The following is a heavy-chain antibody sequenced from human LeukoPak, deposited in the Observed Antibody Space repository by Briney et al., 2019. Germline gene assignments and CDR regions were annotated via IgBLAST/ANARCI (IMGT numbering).Heavy chain of an antibody. CDR3: ARHYYGSGSILYYGMDV. Sequence: SVKVSCKASGGTFSSYAISWVRQAPGQGLEWMGLIIPIFGTANYAQKFQGGVTITADESTSTAHMELSSLRSEDTAVYYCARHYYGSGSILYYGMDVWGKGTTVTVSS. D-gene: IGHD3-10*01. CDR2: IIPIFGTA. J-gene: IGHJ6*04. V-gene: IGHV1-69*13. CDR1: GGTFSSYA.